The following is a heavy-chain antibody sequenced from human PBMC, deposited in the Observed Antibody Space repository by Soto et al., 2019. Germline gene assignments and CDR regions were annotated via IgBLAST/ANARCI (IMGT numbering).Heavy chain of an antibody. CDR1: GFTFDDYG. V-gene: IGHV3-20*04. CDR3: ARADCTGAYRYSWPVNYGVDV. Sequence: GGSLRLSCAASGFTFDDYGMSWVRQAPGKGLEWVSGINWNGGSTGYADSVKGRFTISRDNAKNSLYLQMNSLRAEDTAVYYCARADCTGAYRYSWPVNYGVDVWGQGTTVTVSS. J-gene: IGHJ6*02. D-gene: IGHD2-8*02. CDR2: INWNGGST.